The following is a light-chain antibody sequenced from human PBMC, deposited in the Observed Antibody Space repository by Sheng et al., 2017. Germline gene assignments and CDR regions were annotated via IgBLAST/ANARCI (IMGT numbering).Light chain of an antibody. CDR1: QSVTND. CDR3: QHYDKWPLP. CDR2: DAS. Sequence: ETVVTQSPATLSVSPGERATLSCRASQSVTNDDLAWYQQRPGQAPRLLISDASNRATGIPARFSGSGSGTDFTLTISSLQSEDFAVYYCQHYDKWPLPFGGGTKVEIK. V-gene: IGKV3D-15*01. J-gene: IGKJ4*01.